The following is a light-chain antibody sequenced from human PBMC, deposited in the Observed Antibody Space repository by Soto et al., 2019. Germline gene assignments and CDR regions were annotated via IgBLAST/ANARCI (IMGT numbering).Light chain of an antibody. V-gene: IGLV1-44*01. CDR1: SSNIGNNF. Sequence: QSVVTQPPSASGTPGQRVTISCSGSSSNIGNNFVYWYQQLPGTAPKLLIFSNAQRPSGVPDRFSGSKSGNTASLTVSGLQAEDEADYYCSSYAGSYRVFGTGTKLTVL. CDR2: SNA. CDR3: SSYAGSYRV. J-gene: IGLJ1*01.